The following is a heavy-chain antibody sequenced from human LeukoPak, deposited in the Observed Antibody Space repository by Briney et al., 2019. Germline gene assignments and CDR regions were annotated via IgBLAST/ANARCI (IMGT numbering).Heavy chain of an antibody. CDR3: ANGSGWYRGIDY. D-gene: IGHD6-19*01. V-gene: IGHV4-39*07. CDR1: GGSISSSSYY. Sequence: PSETLSLTCTVSGGSISSSSYYWGWIRQPPGKGLEWIGSIYYSGSTYYSPSLKSRVTISVDTSKNQFSLKLSSVTAADTAVYYCANGSGWYRGIDYWGQGTLVTVSS. CDR2: IYYSGST. J-gene: IGHJ4*02.